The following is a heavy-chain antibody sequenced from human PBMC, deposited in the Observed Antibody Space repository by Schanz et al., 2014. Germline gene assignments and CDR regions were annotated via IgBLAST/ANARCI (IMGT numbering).Heavy chain of an antibody. CDR3: ARPRFDYGEVDY. V-gene: IGHV3-33*01. CDR1: GFSLNTYG. D-gene: IGHD4-17*01. Sequence: QAQLMESGGGVVQPGTSLILSCSVSGFSLNTYGIHWFRQPAGKGLEWVAVIWNNGVTKYYADSVRGRFTISGDRFQNTLYLRMSSLRAEDTAVYYCARPRFDYGEVDYWGQGTLXTVSS. J-gene: IGHJ4*02. CDR2: IWNNGVTK.